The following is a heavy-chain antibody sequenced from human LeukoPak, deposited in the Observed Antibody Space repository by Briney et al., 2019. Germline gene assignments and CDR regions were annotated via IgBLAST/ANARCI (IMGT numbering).Heavy chain of an antibody. V-gene: IGHV4-39*07. D-gene: IGHD3-16*01. J-gene: IGHJ5*02. CDR3: ARDHYYDGRGRFDP. CDR1: GGSVTSGTYH. CDR2: VYFDACT. Sequence: SETLSLTCSVSGGSVTSGTYHWGWIRQPPGKGLEWIGSVYFDACTHYNPSLQSRVTISVDTSKNQFSLRLSSVPAADAALYYCARDHYYDGRGRFDPWGQGTLLTVSS.